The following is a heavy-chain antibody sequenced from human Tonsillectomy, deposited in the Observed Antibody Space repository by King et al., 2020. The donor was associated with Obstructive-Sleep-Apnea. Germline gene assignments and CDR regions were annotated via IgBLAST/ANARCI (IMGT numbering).Heavy chain of an antibody. CDR2: ISSSTITI. J-gene: IGHJ4*02. CDR1: GFTFSNDN. V-gene: IGHV3-48*04. D-gene: IGHD6-6*01. Sequence: VQLVESGGGLVQPGGSLRLSCAASGFTFSNDNMNWVRQAPGKGLEWVSYISSSTITIYYADSVKGRFTISRDNAKNSLYLQMNSLRAEDTTVYYCARDTARNFDYWGQGTLVTVSS. CDR3: ARDTARNFDY.